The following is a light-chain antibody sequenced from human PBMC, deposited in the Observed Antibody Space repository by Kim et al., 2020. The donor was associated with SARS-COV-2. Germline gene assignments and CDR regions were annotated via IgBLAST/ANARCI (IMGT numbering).Light chain of an antibody. CDR2: GKN. V-gene: IGLV3-19*01. J-gene: IGLJ2*01. CDR1: SLRSNY. CDR3: NSRDSSGNTVV. Sequence: SSELTQDPAVSVALGQTVRITCQGDSLRSNYASWYQQKPGQAPVLVIYGKNNRPSGIPDRFSGSSSGRTASLTITGAQAEDEADYYCNSRDSSGNTVVFGGGTQLTVL.